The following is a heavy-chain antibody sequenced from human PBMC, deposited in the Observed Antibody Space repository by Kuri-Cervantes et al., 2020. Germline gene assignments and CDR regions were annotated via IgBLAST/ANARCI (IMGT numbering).Heavy chain of an antibody. V-gene: IGHV4-34*01. CDR3: ARGRRSMVRGRNYYYMDV. J-gene: IGHJ6*03. CDR1: GGSFSGYY. Sequence: SETLSLTCAVYGGSFSGYYWSWIRRPPGKGLEWIGEINHSGSTNYNPSLKSRVTISVDTSKNQFSLKLSSVTAADTAVYYCARGRRSMVRGRNYYYMDVWGKGTTVTVSS. CDR2: INHSGST. D-gene: IGHD3-10*01.